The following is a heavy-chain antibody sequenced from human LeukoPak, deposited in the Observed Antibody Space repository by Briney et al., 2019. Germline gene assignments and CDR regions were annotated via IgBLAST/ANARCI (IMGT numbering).Heavy chain of an antibody. CDR1: GFTFSSYG. J-gene: IGHJ4*02. Sequence: PGRSLRLACAASGFTFSSYGTHWVRQAPGKGLEWVAVIWYDGSNKYYVDSVKGRFTTSRDNPKNTLYLQMNSLRAEDTAVYYRAKDKYNWNYFDYWGQGTLVTVSS. D-gene: IGHD1-20*01. CDR3: AKDKYNWNYFDY. CDR2: IWYDGSNK. V-gene: IGHV3-33*06.